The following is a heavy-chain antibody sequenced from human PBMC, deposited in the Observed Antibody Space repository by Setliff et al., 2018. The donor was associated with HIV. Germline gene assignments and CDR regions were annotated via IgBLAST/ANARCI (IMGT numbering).Heavy chain of an antibody. CDR3: ASGPLVYYDSPGAFDI. V-gene: IGHV4-34*10. J-gene: IGHJ3*02. D-gene: IGHD3-22*01. Sequence: SETLSLTCAVYGGSFSGYYWSWIRQPPGKGLEWIGEINHGGSTDSNPSLQGRVTMTTDTSTSTAYMELRSLRSDDTAVYYCASGPLVYYDSPGAFDIWGQGTMVTVS. CDR2: INHGGST. CDR1: GGSFSGYY.